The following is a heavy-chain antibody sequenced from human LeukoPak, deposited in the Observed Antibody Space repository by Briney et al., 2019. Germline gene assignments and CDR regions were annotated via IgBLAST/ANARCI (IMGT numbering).Heavy chain of an antibody. V-gene: IGHV3-74*01. CDR1: GFIFSSYW. J-gene: IGHJ4*02. CDR3: AGGPAC. D-gene: IGHD1-14*01. CDR2: ISTDGSTT. Sequence: GGSLRLSYAASGFIFSSYWMHWVRQAPGKGLVWVSRISTDGSTTTYADSVKGRFTISRDNAKNTAYLQMNSLRAEDTAVYYCAGGPACWGQGTLVTVSS.